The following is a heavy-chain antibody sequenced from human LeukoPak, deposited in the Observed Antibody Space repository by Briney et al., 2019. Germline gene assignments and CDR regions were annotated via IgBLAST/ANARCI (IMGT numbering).Heavy chain of an antibody. CDR3: GRGSGVADY. CDR1: GFTFSRYW. D-gene: IGHD7-27*01. Sequence: GGSLRFSCVASGFTFSRYWMHWVRQAPGKGLVWVSRINSDGSSITYADSVKGRFTISRDNAKNTLYLQMTSLRVEDTAVYYCGRGSGVADYWGQGALVTVSS. CDR2: INSDGSSI. V-gene: IGHV3-74*03. J-gene: IGHJ4*02.